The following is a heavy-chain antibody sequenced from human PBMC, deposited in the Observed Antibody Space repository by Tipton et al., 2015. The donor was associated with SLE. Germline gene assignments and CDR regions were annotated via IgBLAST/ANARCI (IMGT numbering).Heavy chain of an antibody. V-gene: IGHV3-30*02. J-gene: IGHJ4*02. CDR2: IRYDGSNK. CDR3: AKDSPTTTSFDY. CDR1: GFTFSSYG. Sequence: SLRLSCAASGFTFSSYGMHWVRQAPGKGLEWVAFIRYDGSNKYYAESVKGRFTISRDNSKNTLYLQMNSLRAEDTAVYYCAKDSPTTTSFDYWGQGTLVTVSS. D-gene: IGHD4-17*01.